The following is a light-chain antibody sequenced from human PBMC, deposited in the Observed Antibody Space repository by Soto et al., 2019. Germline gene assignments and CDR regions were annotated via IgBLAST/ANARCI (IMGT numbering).Light chain of an antibody. CDR2: VGTGGIVG. CDR3: GADHGSGSNPMWV. CDR1: SGHSNYK. V-gene: IGLV9-49*01. J-gene: IGLJ2*01. Sequence: QSVLTQPPSASASLGASVTLTCTLNSGHSNYKVDWYQQRPGKGPRFVMRVGTGGIVGSKGDGIPDRFSVLGSGLNRYLTIKNIQEEDESDYHCGADHGSGSNPMWVFGGGTKLTVL.